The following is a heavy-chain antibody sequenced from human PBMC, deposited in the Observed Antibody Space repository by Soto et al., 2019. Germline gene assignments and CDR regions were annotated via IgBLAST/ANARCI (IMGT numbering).Heavy chain of an antibody. CDR2: IYSTENT. V-gene: IGHV4-39*01. J-gene: IGHJ4*02. CDR3: ARQSSGDFDF. D-gene: IGHD4-17*01. Sequence: PSEALSLTCTVSGGSVSRNSYSWGWIRQSPGKGLEWIGIIYSTENTYYHPSLLSRATMSADTSMNEFSLRLSSVTAADTAVYYCARQSSGDFDFWGQGVLVT. CDR1: GGSVSRNSYS.